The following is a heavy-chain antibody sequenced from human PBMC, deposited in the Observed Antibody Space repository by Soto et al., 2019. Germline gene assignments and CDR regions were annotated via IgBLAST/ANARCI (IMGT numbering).Heavy chain of an antibody. CDR2: IIPIFGTA. CDR3: ARGVDTAHRYYYYGMDV. Sequence: QVQLVQSGAEVKKPGSSVKVSCKASGGTFSSYAISWVRQAPGQGLEWMGGIIPIFGTANYAQKFQGRVTITADESTSTAYMELSSMRSEDTAVYYCARGVDTAHRYYYYGMDVWGRGTTVTVSS. V-gene: IGHV1-69*01. CDR1: GGTFSSYA. D-gene: IGHD5-18*01. J-gene: IGHJ6*02.